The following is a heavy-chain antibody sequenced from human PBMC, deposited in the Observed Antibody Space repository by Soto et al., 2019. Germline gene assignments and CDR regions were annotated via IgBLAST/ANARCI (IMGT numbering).Heavy chain of an antibody. Sequence: GGSLRLSCAASGFTFDDYAMHLVRQAPGKGLEWVSCISWNSGSIGYADSVKGRFTIYRDNAKNSLYLQMNSLRAEDTALYYCEKDIRQLGGYYYDYGTDVWGQGTTVTVSS. V-gene: IGHV3-9*01. J-gene: IGHJ6*02. D-gene: IGHD6-13*01. CDR2: ISWNSGSI. CDR1: GFTFDDYA. CDR3: EKDIRQLGGYYYDYGTDV.